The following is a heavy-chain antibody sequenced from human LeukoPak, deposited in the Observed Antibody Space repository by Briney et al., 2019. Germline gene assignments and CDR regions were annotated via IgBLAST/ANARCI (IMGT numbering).Heavy chain of an antibody. CDR3: ARGRVLRYFDWLSPFDY. V-gene: IGHV4-34*01. J-gene: IGHJ4*02. CDR1: GGSFSGYY. Sequence: SETLSLTCAVYGGSFSGYYWSWIRHPPGNGLECLGEINVGGSTNYNPSLKSRVTISVDTSKNQFSLKLSSVTAADTAVYYCARGRVLRYFDWLSPFDYWGQGTLVTVSS. D-gene: IGHD3-9*01. CDR2: INVGGST.